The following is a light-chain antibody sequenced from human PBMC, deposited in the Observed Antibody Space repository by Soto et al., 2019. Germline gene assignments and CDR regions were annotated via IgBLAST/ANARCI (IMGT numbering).Light chain of an antibody. Sequence: QSALTQPASVSGSPGQSITISCTGTSSDVGGYNYVSWYKQEPGKAPKVIIYDVTYRTSGVSNRFSGYKSGNTASLTISGLQAEDEADDSCSSYSGNSNYVLFCGGTKLTV. CDR3: SSYSGNSNYVL. CDR1: SSDVGGYNY. CDR2: DVT. V-gene: IGLV2-14*01. J-gene: IGLJ2*01.